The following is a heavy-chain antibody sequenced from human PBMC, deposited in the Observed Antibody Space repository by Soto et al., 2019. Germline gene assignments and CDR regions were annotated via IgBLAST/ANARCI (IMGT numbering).Heavy chain of an antibody. CDR3: ARRARRYCTNGVCYNSGFDP. CDR1: GYTFTSYD. V-gene: IGHV1-8*01. CDR2: MNPNSGNT. D-gene: IGHD2-8*01. Sequence: QVQLVQSGAEVKKPGASVKVSCKASGYTFTSYDINWVRQATGQGLEWMGWMNPNSGNTGYAQKFQGRVTMTRNTSISKAYRELTSLRSEDTAVYYCARRARRYCTNGVCYNSGFDPWGQGTLVTVSS. J-gene: IGHJ5*02.